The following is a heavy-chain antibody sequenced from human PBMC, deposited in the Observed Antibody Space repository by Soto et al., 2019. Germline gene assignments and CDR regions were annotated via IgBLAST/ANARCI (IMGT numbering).Heavy chain of an antibody. CDR3: ARVEGYYDSSGYNWFDP. V-gene: IGHV4-30-4*01. CDR2: IYYSGST. J-gene: IGHJ5*02. CDR1: GGSISSGDYY. Sequence: QVQLQESGPGLVKPSQTLSLTCTVSGGSISSGDYYWTWIRQPPGKGLEWIGYIYYSGSTHYHPSLKSRLTISLDTSKNQFSLKLSSVTAADTAVYYCARVEGYYDSSGYNWFDPWGQGTLVTVSS. D-gene: IGHD3-22*01.